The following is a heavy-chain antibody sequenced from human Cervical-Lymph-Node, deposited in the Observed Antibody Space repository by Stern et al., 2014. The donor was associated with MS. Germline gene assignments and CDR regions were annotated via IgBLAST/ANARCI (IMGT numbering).Heavy chain of an antibody. CDR1: GYSFTDFW. V-gene: IGHV5-51*03. CDR2: IHPGDFDT. D-gene: IGHD2-8*01. J-gene: IGHJ4*02. Sequence: VQLVESGPEVKKPGESLKMSCKASGYSFTDFWIGWVRQMPGKGLESMGIIHPGDFDTRYSPSFQGQVTISVDRSINTAYLQWSSLKASDSAIYYCATQGCTNGVCHFEYWGQETLVTVSS. CDR3: ATQGCTNGVCHFEY.